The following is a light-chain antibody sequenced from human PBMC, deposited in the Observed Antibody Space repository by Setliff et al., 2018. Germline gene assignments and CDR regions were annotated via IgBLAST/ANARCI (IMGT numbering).Light chain of an antibody. CDR1: RSNVGPNT. Sequence: QSVLTQPPSASGTPGQRVTISCSGSRSNVGPNTVDWYQQVPGTAPKLLVFGNPQRPSGVPDRFSGSKSGTTASLAISGLQSGDEADYYCAVWDDNLNGPVFGGGTKVTVL. J-gene: IGLJ2*01. V-gene: IGLV1-44*01. CDR2: GNP. CDR3: AVWDDNLNGPV.